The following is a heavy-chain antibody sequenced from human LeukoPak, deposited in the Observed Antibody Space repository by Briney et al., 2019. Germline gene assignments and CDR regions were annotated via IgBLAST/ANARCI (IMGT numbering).Heavy chain of an antibody. J-gene: IGHJ3*02. CDR1: GYTFTGYY. Sequence: ASVKVSCKASGYTFTGYYTHWVRQAPGQGLEWMGWINPNSGGTNYAQKFQGRVTMTRDTSISTAYMELSSLRSEDTAVYYCATRAEWELLGAFDIWGQGTMVTVSS. D-gene: IGHD1-26*01. V-gene: IGHV1-2*02. CDR2: INPNSGGT. CDR3: ATRAEWELLGAFDI.